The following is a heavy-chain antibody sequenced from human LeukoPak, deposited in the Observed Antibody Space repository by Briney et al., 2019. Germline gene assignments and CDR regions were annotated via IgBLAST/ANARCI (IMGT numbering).Heavy chain of an antibody. CDR3: ARASHQWELRLYGMDV. J-gene: IGHJ6*02. D-gene: IGHD1-26*01. Sequence: GGSLRLSCAASGFTFSSYSMNWVRQAPGKGLEWVAVISYDGSNKYYADSVKGRFTISRDNSKNTLNLQMNSLRAEDTAVYYCARASHQWELRLYGMDVWGQGTTVTVSS. V-gene: IGHV3-30*03. CDR2: ISYDGSNK. CDR1: GFTFSSYS.